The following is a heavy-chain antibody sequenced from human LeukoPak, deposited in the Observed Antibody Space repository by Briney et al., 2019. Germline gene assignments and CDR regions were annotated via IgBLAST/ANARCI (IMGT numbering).Heavy chain of an antibody. V-gene: IGHV1-69*05. D-gene: IGHD5-18*01. J-gene: IGHJ6*03. CDR3: AAVDTAMVLSSFYYYMDV. Sequence: SVKVSCKASGGTFSSCAISWVRQAPGQGLEWMGGIIPIFGTANYAQKFQGRVTITTDESTSTAYMELSSLRSEDTAVYYCAAVDTAMVLSSFYYYMDVWGKGTTVTVSS. CDR1: GGTFSSCA. CDR2: IIPIFGTA.